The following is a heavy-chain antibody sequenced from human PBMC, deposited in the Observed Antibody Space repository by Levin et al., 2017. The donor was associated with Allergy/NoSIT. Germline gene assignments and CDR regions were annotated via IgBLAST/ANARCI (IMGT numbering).Heavy chain of an antibody. CDR2: IYPGDSDT. D-gene: IGHD2-21*02. CDR1: GYSFTSYW. V-gene: IGHV5-51*01. CDR3: AIRGAAGDSFGYYFDY. Sequence: GESLKISCKGSGYSFTSYWIGWVRQMPGKGLEWMGIIYPGDSDTRYTPSFQGQVTISADKSISTAYLQWSSLKASDTAMYYCAIRGAAGDSFGYYFDYWGQGTLVTVSS. J-gene: IGHJ4*02.